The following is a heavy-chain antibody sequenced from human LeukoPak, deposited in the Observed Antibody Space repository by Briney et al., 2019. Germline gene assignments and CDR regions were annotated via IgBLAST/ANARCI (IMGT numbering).Heavy chain of an antibody. V-gene: IGHV3-7*01. CDR3: AKDTKVLGRAAHGPLDY. Sequence: GGSLRLSCAASGFTFSNYWMSWVRQAPGKGLEWVANIKQDGSEKHYVDSVKGRFTISTDNAKNSMDLQMNSLRAEDTAVYYCAKDTKVLGRAAHGPLDYWGQGTLVTVSS. J-gene: IGHJ4*02. CDR1: GFTFSNYW. D-gene: IGHD2-2*01. CDR2: IKQDGSEK.